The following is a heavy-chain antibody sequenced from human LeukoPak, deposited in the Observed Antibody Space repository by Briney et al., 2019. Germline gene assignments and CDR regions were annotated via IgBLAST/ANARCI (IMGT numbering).Heavy chain of an antibody. CDR2: ISAYNGNT. Sequence: GASVKGSCKASGCTFTSYGISWVRQAPGQGLEWMGWISAYNGNTNYGRKLQGRVTMTTDTSTSTAYMELRSLRSDDTAVYYCARDLKRYCSSTSCPGGFDPWGQGTLVTVSS. V-gene: IGHV1-18*01. CDR1: GCTFTSYG. CDR3: ARDLKRYCSSTSCPGGFDP. D-gene: IGHD2-2*01. J-gene: IGHJ5*02.